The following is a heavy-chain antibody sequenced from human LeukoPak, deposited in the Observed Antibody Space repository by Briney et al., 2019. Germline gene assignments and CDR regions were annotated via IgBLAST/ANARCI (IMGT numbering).Heavy chain of an antibody. V-gene: IGHV7-4-1*02. CDR1: GYTFTSYA. CDR2: INTNTGNP. CDR3: ARDWGYYDSSGPPGGY. D-gene: IGHD3-22*01. Sequence: ASVKVSCKSSGYTFTSYAMNWVRQAPGQGLEWVGWINTNTGNPTYAQGFTGRFVFSLDTSVSTAYLQISSLKAEDTAVYYCARDWGYYDSSGPPGGYWGQGTLVTVSS. J-gene: IGHJ4*02.